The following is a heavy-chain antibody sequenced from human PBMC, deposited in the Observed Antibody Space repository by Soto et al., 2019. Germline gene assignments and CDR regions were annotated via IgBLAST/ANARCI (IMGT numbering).Heavy chain of an antibody. D-gene: IGHD3-3*01. V-gene: IGHV6-1*01. CDR3: ARADYDFWSGYPSWFDY. Sequence: SQTLSLTCAISGGSVSSYSAALNWIRQSPSRGLEWLGRTYYRSKWYNDYAVSVKSRITINPGTSKNQFSLQLNSVTPEDTAVYYCARADYDFWSGYPSWFDYWGQGTLVTVSS. CDR1: GGSVSSYSAA. CDR2: TYYRSKWYN. J-gene: IGHJ4*02.